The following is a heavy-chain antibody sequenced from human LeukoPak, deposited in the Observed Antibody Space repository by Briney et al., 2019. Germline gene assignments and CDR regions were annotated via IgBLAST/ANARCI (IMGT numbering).Heavy chain of an antibody. D-gene: IGHD2-2*01. Sequence: SVKVSCKASGGTFSSYTISWVRQAPGQGLEWMGRIIPILGIANYAQKFQGRVTITADKSTSTAYMERSSLRSEDTAVYYCARPYCSSTSCSVSLGYWGQGTLVTVSS. J-gene: IGHJ4*02. CDR3: ARPYCSSTSCSVSLGY. CDR1: GGTFSSYT. V-gene: IGHV1-69*02. CDR2: IIPILGIA.